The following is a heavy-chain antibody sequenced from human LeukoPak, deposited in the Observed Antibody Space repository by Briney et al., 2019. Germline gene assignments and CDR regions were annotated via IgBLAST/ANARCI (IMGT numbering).Heavy chain of an antibody. CDR1: GFTVSSNY. V-gene: IGHV3-66*01. Sequence: PGGSLRLSCAASGFTVSSNYMSWVRQAPGKGLEWVSVIYNTGSTFYADSVKGRFTISRDSSKNTVYLQMNSLRGEDTAVYYCACYYYGSATPDPWGQGTLVTVSS. CDR2: IYNTGST. CDR3: ACYYYGSATPDP. J-gene: IGHJ5*02. D-gene: IGHD3-10*01.